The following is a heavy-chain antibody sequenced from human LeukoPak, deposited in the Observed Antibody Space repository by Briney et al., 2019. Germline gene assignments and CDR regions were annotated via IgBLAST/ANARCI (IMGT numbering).Heavy chain of an antibody. CDR1: GYTFTGYY. V-gene: IGHV1-2*02. Sequence: ASVTVSCKTSGYTFTGYYIHWVRQAPGQGLEWMGWINPNSGGTNYAQKFQGRVTMTRDTSINTAYMDLSRLRSDDTAVYYCARPLKVTMIRGAAFRASSDSDPWGQGTLVTVSS. J-gene: IGHJ5*02. CDR3: ARPLKVTMIRGAAFRASSDSDP. D-gene: IGHD3-10*01. CDR2: INPNSGGT.